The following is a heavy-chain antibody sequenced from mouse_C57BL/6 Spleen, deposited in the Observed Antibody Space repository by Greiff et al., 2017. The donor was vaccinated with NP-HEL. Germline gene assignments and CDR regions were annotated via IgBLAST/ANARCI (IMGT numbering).Heavy chain of an antibody. CDR1: GFTFSDYG. Sequence: DVHLVESGGGLVKPGGSLKLSCAASGFTFSDYGMHWVRQAPEKGLEWVAYISSGSSTIYYADTVKGRFTISRDNAKNTLFLQMTSLRSEDTAMYYCAREELGPFAYWGQGTLVTVSA. CDR3: AREELGPFAY. D-gene: IGHD4-1*01. V-gene: IGHV5-17*01. J-gene: IGHJ3*01. CDR2: ISSGSSTI.